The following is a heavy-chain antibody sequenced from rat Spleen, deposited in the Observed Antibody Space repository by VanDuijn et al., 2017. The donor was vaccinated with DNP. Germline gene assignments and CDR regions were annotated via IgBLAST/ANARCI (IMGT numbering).Heavy chain of an antibody. CDR1: GFTFNYYW. Sequence: EVQLVESGGDLVQPGRSLKLSCVASGFTFNYYWMAWIRHVPGKGLEWVASITSSGGSTNYRDSVKGRFTISRDNAKNTLYLQMDSLRAEDTATYYCTTDFERGYWGQGVMVTVSS. CDR3: TTDFERGY. CDR2: ITSSGGST. D-gene: IGHD1-11*01. J-gene: IGHJ2*01. V-gene: IGHV5-31*01.